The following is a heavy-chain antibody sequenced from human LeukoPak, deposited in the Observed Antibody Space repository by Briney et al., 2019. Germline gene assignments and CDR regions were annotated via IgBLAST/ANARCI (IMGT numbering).Heavy chain of an antibody. CDR2: IKQDGREK. D-gene: IGHD2-21*02. CDR3: ASTYMVVTAVHDAFHI. V-gene: IGHV3-7*01. Sequence: GGSLRLSCAASGFTFSKYWMSWVRQAPGKGLEWVANIKQDGREKYYVDSVKGRFTISRDNAKNSLYLQMNSLRAEDTAVYYCASTYMVVTAVHDAFHIWGQGTMVTVSS. J-gene: IGHJ3*02. CDR1: GFTFSKYW.